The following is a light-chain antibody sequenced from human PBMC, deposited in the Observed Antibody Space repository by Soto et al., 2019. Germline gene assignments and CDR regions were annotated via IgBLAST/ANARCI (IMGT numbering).Light chain of an antibody. CDR1: QSIGGD. CDR3: QQYNHWPIT. CDR2: GAT. V-gene: IGKV3-15*01. Sequence: VMTQSPAALSVSPGEGVTLSCRASQSIGGDVAWYQQKPGQAPRLLIFGATTRASGIPARFSGSGWGIESTLAISSLQSGDFAVYYCQQYNHWPITFGQGTRLEIK. J-gene: IGKJ5*01.